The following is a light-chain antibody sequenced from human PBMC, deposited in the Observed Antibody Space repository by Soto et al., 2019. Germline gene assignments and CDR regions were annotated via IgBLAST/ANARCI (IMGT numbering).Light chain of an antibody. CDR1: QSISTH. CDR3: QQYDTWPPHT. J-gene: IGKJ2*01. CDR2: GAS. Sequence: EIVMTQSPATLSVSPGEGATLSCRASQSISTHLAWYQQKPGQTPRLLIYGASIRATGVPVRFSGSGSGTDFTLTIASLQSEDFAVYYCQQYDTWPPHTCGQGTKVEI. V-gene: IGKV3-15*01.